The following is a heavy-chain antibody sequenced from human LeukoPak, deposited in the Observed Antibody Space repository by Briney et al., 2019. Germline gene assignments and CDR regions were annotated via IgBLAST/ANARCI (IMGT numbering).Heavy chain of an antibody. CDR3: AHSKRGGGYYINAFAV. D-gene: IGHD1-26*01. Sequence: NPSETLSLTCTVSGASTSAYYWSWIQQPPGKGLEWIGYSYSGGNANYNPSLKSRVTISIDTSENQFSLRLTSVTAADTAIYFCAHSKRGGGYYINAFAVWGQGALVTISS. CDR1: GASTSAYY. J-gene: IGHJ3*01. V-gene: IGHV4-59*01. CDR2: SYSGGNA.